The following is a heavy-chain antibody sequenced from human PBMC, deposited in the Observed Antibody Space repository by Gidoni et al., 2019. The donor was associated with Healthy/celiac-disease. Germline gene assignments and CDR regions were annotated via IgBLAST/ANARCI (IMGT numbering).Heavy chain of an antibody. D-gene: IGHD3-9*01. CDR2: INPNSGGT. V-gene: IGHV1-2*02. J-gene: IGHJ4*02. Sequence: QVQLVQSGAEGKKPGAPMKGSCQAFGFTFTRYDMHWVRQAPGQGLEWMGWINPNSGGTNYAQKFQGRVTMTRDTSISTAYMELSRLRSDDTAVYYCARDRHYDILTGYHTLVQWGQGTLVTVSS. CDR3: ARDRHYDILTGYHTLVQ. CDR1: GFTFTRYD.